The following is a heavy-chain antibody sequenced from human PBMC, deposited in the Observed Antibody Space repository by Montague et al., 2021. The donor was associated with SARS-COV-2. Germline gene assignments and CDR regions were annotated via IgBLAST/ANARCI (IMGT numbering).Heavy chain of an antibody. CDR2: IYYSGRN. CDR1: GGSISSYY. D-gene: IGHD3-3*01. V-gene: IGHV4-59*01. Sequence: SETLSLTCTVSGGSISSYYWSWIRQPPGKGLEWIGYIYYSGRNNXNPSLKSRVTISVDTSKNQFSLKLSSVTAADTAVYYCARVSDFWSGYYTAVGAFDIWGQGTMVTVSS. J-gene: IGHJ3*02. CDR3: ARVSDFWSGYYTAVGAFDI.